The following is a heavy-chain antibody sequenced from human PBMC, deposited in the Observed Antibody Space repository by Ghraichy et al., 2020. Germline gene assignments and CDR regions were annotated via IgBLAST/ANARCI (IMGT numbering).Heavy chain of an antibody. CDR1: GDSVSSNSAA. Sequence: SQTLSLTCAISGDSVSSNSAAWNWIRQSPSRGLEWLGRTYYRSKWYNDYAVSVKSRITINPDTSKNQFSLQLNSVTPEDTAVYYCARDIRIRGRDYYYYYMDVWGKGTTVTVSS. D-gene: IGHD3-16*01. J-gene: IGHJ6*03. CDR2: TYYRSKWYN. V-gene: IGHV6-1*01. CDR3: ARDIRIRGRDYYYYYMDV.